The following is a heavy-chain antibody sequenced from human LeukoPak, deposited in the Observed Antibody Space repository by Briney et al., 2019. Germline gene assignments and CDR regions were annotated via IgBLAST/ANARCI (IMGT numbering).Heavy chain of an antibody. Sequence: GGSLRLSCAASGFTFSSYAMHWVRQAPGKGLEWVAVISYDGSNKYYADSVKGRFTISRDNSKNTLYLQMNSLRAEDTAVYYCAKDDLLPLYYYDSSGYSEIFDYWGQGTLVTVSS. V-gene: IGHV3-30*04. J-gene: IGHJ4*02. CDR3: AKDDLLPLYYYDSSGYSEIFDY. D-gene: IGHD3-22*01. CDR2: ISYDGSNK. CDR1: GFTFSSYA.